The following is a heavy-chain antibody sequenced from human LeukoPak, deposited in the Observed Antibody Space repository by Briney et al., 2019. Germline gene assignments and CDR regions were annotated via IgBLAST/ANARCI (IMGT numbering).Heavy chain of an antibody. CDR1: GGSISSYY. Sequence: SETLSLTCTVSGGSISSYYWSWIRQPPGKGLEWIGYIYYSGSTNYNPSLKSRASISVDTSKNQFSLKLSSVTAADTAVYYCARNYYDSSGPGGDAFDIWGQGTMVTVSS. V-gene: IGHV4-59*13. J-gene: IGHJ3*02. CDR2: IYYSGST. CDR3: ARNYYDSSGPGGDAFDI. D-gene: IGHD3-22*01.